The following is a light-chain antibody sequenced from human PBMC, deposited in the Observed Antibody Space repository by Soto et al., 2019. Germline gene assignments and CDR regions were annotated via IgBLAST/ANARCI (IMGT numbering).Light chain of an antibody. CDR2: GAS. CDR3: QQYNEWPRT. V-gene: IGKV3-15*01. Sequence: ETVMTQSPATLSVSPGERVTLSCRASQSVRTNLVWYQQSPGQPPRLLIYGASDRVAGVPDRFSGSGSGTDFTLTISGLQSEDCAVYYGQQYNEWPRTVGQGTKLEIK. CDR1: QSVRTN. J-gene: IGKJ2*01.